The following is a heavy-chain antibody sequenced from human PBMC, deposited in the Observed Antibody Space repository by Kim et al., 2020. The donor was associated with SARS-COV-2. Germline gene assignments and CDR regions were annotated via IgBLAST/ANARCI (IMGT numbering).Heavy chain of an antibody. CDR3: ARGDYGDYGGVDV. V-gene: IGHV4-30-2*04. Sequence: YYNPYLKSRVTLSVDPTNNQFSLKVISVTAAYTAIYYCARGDYGDYGGVDVWGQGTPVTVSS. J-gene: IGHJ6*02. D-gene: IGHD4-17*01.